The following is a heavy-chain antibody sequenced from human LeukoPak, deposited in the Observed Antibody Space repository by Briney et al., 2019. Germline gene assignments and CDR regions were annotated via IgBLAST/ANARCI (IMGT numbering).Heavy chain of an antibody. J-gene: IGHJ6*02. V-gene: IGHV3-23*01. CDR3: AKDAPLVVVPAARGYYGMDV. D-gene: IGHD2-2*01. CDR2: ISGSGGST. Sequence: PGGSLRLPCAASGFTFSSYAMSWVRQAPGKGLEWVSAISGSGGSTYYADSVKGRFTISRDNSKNTLYLQMNSLRAEDTAVYYCAKDAPLVVVPAARGYYGMDVWGQGTTVTVSS. CDR1: GFTFSSYA.